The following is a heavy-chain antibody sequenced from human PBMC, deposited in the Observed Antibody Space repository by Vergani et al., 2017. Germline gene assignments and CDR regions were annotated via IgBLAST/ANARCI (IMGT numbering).Heavy chain of an antibody. V-gene: IGHV3-23*01. CDR3: GGAQGTSAYYYIAFDC. CDR2: ISSDGGSK. D-gene: IGHD3-22*01. CDR1: GFTFSTYA. J-gene: IGHJ4*02. Sequence: EVQLLESGGGLVQPGGSLRLSCAASGFTFSTYAMTWVRQAPGKGLEWVSTISSDGGSKYYADSVKRRFTISRDNSKNTLSLQMNSLTAEDTAIYYCGGAQGTSAYYYIAFDCWGQGILVTVSS.